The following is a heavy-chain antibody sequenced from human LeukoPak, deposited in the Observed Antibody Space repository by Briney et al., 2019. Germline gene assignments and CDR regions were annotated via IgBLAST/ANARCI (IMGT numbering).Heavy chain of an antibody. Sequence: ASVKISCKASGYTFTSYDINWVRQATGQGLEWMGWMNPNSGNTGYAQKFQGRVTITTDESTSTAYMELSSLRSEDTAVYYCATEDVVVVAATLDYWGQGTLVTVSS. CDR2: MNPNSGNT. D-gene: IGHD2-15*01. CDR1: GYTFTSYD. V-gene: IGHV1-8*01. CDR3: ATEDVVVVAATLDY. J-gene: IGHJ4*02.